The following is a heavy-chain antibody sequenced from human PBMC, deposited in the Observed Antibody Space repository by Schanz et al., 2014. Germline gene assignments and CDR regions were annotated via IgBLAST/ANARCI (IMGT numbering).Heavy chain of an antibody. J-gene: IGHJ4*02. CDR2: VRKKEFSDDTE. D-gene: IGHD3-9*01. Sequence: EVELVESGGGLVQPGGSLRLSCAASGFSFSDHAMDWVRQAAGKGLEWVGRVRKKEFSDDTEEYAASVRGRFTISRDDSKNVVKRQMNGLKTEDTAMYYCVREGSTTPVAGLRSFDWLGRFDYWGQGALVTVSS. CDR3: VREGSTTPVAGLRSFDWLGRFDY. CDR1: GFSFSDHA. V-gene: IGHV3-72*01.